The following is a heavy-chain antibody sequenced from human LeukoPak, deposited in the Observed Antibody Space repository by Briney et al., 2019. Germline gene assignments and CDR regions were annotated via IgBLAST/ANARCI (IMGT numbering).Heavy chain of an antibody. CDR3: ARLKWELYPFDY. V-gene: IGHV4-59*02. D-gene: IGHD1-26*01. J-gene: IGHJ4*02. CDR1: GASVSSYY. CDR2: IDNSGST. Sequence: SETLSLTCTVSGASVSSYYWSWFRQPPGKGLEWIGYIDNSGSTNYNPSLRSRVTISVDKSKNQFSLKLSSVTAADTAVYYCARLKWELYPFDYWGQGTLVTVSS.